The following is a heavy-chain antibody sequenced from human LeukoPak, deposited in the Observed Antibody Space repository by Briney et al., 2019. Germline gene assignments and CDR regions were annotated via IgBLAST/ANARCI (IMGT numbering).Heavy chain of an antibody. CDR3: AKGAVEMATILGYFDY. Sequence: GASLRLSCAASGFTFSSYAMSWVRQAPGKGLEWVSAIRGSGGSTYYADSVKGRFTISRDNSKNTLYLQMNSLRAEDTAVYYCAKGAVEMATILGYFDYWGQGTLVTVSS. D-gene: IGHD5-24*01. V-gene: IGHV3-23*01. J-gene: IGHJ4*02. CDR1: GFTFSSYA. CDR2: IRGSGGST.